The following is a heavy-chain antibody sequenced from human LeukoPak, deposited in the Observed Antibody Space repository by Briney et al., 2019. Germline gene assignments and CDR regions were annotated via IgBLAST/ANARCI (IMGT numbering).Heavy chain of an antibody. D-gene: IGHD6-19*01. V-gene: IGHV3-11*06. J-gene: IGHJ5*02. CDR3: ARDGSSGWSSWDNWFDP. Sequence: GGSLRLSCAASGFTFSDYYMSWIRQAPGKGLEWVSYISSSSSYTNYADSVKGRFTISRDNAKNSLYLQMNSLRAEDTAVYYCARDGSSGWSSWDNWFDPWGQGTLVTVSS. CDR1: GFTFSDYY. CDR2: ISSSSSYT.